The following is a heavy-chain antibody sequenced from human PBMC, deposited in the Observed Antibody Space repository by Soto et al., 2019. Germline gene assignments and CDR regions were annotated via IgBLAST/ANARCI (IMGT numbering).Heavy chain of an antibody. J-gene: IGHJ4*02. Sequence: QITLKESGPTLVKPTQTLTLTCTFSGFSLSTTAEGVGWIRQPPGKALESLALIYWDDDERYSPSLKSRLTITNDPSKNQVVLTMTNVDPVDTATYYCAHGSCSSADCYPNPYLDYWGQGILVTVSS. CDR1: GFSLSTTAEG. D-gene: IGHD2-2*03. CDR2: IYWDDDE. CDR3: AHGSCSSADCYPNPYLDY. V-gene: IGHV2-5*02.